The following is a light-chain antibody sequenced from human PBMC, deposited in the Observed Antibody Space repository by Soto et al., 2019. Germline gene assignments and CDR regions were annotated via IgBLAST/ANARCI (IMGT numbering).Light chain of an antibody. CDR2: AAT. J-gene: IGKJ4*01. Sequence: DIQMTQSPSSLSASVGDRVTITCRASQSSRTYLNWYQQKPGRAPKLVIFAATNLQSGVPSRFSGSGSGTDFNLTITSLQHEDFATYYCQQSYSTPNTFGGGTKVAIK. CDR1: QSSRTY. CDR3: QQSYSTPNT. V-gene: IGKV1-39*01.